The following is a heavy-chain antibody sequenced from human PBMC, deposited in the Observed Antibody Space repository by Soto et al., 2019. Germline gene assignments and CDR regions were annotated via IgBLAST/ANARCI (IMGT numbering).Heavy chain of an antibody. J-gene: IGHJ5*01. V-gene: IGHV3-23*01. CDR2: LSVGGDRT. Sequence: SLRLSCSAFGFTFRTNVMAWVRQTPGKGLEWVSGLSVGGDRTFYLESVKGRFTISSDTSKNVVYLQMNSLRADDTAVYFCAKWDGYGDSWGQETLVTVS. CDR3: AKWDGYGDS. D-gene: IGHD5-12*01. CDR1: GFTFRTNV.